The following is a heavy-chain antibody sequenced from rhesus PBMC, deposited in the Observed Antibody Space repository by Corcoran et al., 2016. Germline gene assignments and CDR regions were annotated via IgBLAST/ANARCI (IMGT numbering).Heavy chain of an antibody. V-gene: IGHV5-43*01. CDR2: LNPGNSDT. D-gene: IGHD3-34*01. CDR3: AKVGNGAGLDS. CDR1: GYSFTGSW. J-gene: IGHJ6*01. Sequence: EVQLVQSGAEVKRPGESLRISCKTSGYSFTGSWISRVRQMPGKGRGWMGRLNPGNSDTRYNPSFQGHVTISADKSISTTYLQWSSLEASDTGTYYCAKVGNGAGLDSWGQGVVVTVSS.